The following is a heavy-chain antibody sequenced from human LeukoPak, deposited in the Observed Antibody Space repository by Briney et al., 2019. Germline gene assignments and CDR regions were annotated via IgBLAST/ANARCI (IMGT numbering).Heavy chain of an antibody. CDR2: ISSSGSTI. CDR3: ARVAGPYYDYVWGSYRYNAPDY. V-gene: IGHV3-11*01. Sequence: GGSLRLSCAASGFTFSDYYMSWIRHAPGKGREWGSYISSSGSTIYYADSVRGRFTISRDNAKNSLYLQMNSLRAEDTAVYYCARVAGPYYDYVWGSYRYNAPDYWGQGTLVTVSS. CDR1: GFTFSDYY. J-gene: IGHJ4*02. D-gene: IGHD3-16*02.